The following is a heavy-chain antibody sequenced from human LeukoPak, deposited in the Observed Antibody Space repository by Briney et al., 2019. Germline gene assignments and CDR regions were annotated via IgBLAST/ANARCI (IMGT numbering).Heavy chain of an antibody. CDR3: ATLWSGLGPYFDY. D-gene: IGHD3-3*01. CDR1: GGSISSSSYY. J-gene: IGHJ4*02. CDR2: IYYSGST. Sequence: SETLSLTCTVSGGSISSSSYYWGWIRHPPGKGREWIGYIYYSGSTNYNPSLKSRVTISVDTSKNQFSLKLSSVTAADTAVYYCATLWSGLGPYFDYWGQGTLVTVSS. V-gene: IGHV4-61*05.